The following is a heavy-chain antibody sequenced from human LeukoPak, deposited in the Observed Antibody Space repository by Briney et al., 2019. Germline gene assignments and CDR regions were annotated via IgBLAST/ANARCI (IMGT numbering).Heavy chain of an antibody. CDR3: AKSNGYGLVDI. CDR1: GGSINSYY. V-gene: IGHV4-59*01. D-gene: IGHD3-10*01. Sequence: SETLSLTCTVAGGSINSYYWSWIRQPPGKGLEWIGYIYYSGSTNYNPSLKSRVTISVDTSKNQFSLRLNSVTAADTAVYYCAKSNGYGLVDIWGKGTTVTVSS. CDR2: IYYSGST. J-gene: IGHJ6*04.